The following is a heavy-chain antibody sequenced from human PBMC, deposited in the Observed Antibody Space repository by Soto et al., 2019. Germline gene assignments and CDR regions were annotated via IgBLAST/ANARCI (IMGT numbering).Heavy chain of an antibody. CDR1: SGSITSNNW. CDR3: ATAGDGRTSVFDY. D-gene: IGHD3-16*01. CDR2: IYHSGRT. J-gene: IGHJ4*02. Sequence: QVQLQESGPGLVKSSGTLSLTCAVSSGSITSNNWWRWVRQSPGKGLEWSGEIYHSGRTNYNPSLKSLVTILVDKSRNHFSLQLSSVTAADTAVYYCATAGDGRTSVFDYWGPGTLFTVSS. V-gene: IGHV4-4*02.